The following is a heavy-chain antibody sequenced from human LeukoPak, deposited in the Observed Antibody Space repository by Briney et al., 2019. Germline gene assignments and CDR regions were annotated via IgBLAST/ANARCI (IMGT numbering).Heavy chain of an antibody. D-gene: IGHD1-26*01. V-gene: IGHV4/OR15-8*02. J-gene: IGHJ4*02. CDR2: ISLAGQT. CDR1: GGSISGTNW. Sequence: SETLSLTCGVSGGSISGTNWRSWVRQPPGQGLEWIGEISLAGQTNFNPSLNGRVTMSLDKSSNQLFLHLTSVTAADTATYFCSRESGPFCPFGYWGQGTLVIVSS. CDR3: SRESGPFCPFGY.